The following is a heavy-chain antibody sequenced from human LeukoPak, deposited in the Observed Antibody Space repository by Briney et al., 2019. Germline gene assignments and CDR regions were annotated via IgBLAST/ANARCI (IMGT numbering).Heavy chain of an antibody. J-gene: IGHJ4*02. CDR3: ASPRGYYDSSGPLDY. D-gene: IGHD3-22*01. CDR1: GFTFSSYA. CDR2: ISGSGGST. V-gene: IGHV3-23*01. Sequence: RTGGSLRLSCAASGFTFSSYAMSWVRQAPGKGLEWVSAISGSGGSTYYADSVKGRFTISRDNSKNTLYLQMNSLRAEDTAVYYCASPRGYYDSSGPLDYWGQGTLVTVSS.